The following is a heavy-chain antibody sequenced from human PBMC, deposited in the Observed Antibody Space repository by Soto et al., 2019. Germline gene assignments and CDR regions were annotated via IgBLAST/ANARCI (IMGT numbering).Heavy chain of an antibody. V-gene: IGHV3-9*01. CDR1: GFTFDDYA. D-gene: IGHD6-19*01. J-gene: IGHJ5*02. CDR3: AHGSISGWYLGWFDP. CDR2: ISWNSGSI. Sequence: EVQLVESGGGLVQPGRSLRLSCAASGFTFDDYAMHWVRQAPGKGLEWVSGISWNSGSIGYADSVKGRFTISRDNAKNSLHMQMNSLRAEDTALYYCAHGSISGWYLGWFDPWGQGTLVTVSS.